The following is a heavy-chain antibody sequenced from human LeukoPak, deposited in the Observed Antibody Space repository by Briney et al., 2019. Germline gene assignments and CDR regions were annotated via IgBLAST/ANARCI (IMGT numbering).Heavy chain of an antibody. CDR1: GGSISSYY. J-gene: IGHJ4*02. Sequence: PSETLSLTCTVSGGSISSYYWSWIRQPPGKGLEWIGYIYYSGSTNYNPSLKSRVTKSVDTSKNQFSLKLSSVTAADTAVYYCTRGSGGYFFDYWGQGTLVTVSS. V-gene: IGHV4-59*01. CDR2: IYYSGST. CDR3: TRGSGGYFFDY. D-gene: IGHD5-12*01.